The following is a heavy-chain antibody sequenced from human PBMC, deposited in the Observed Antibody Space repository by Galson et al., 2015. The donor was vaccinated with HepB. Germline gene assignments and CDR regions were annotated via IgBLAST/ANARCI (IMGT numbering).Heavy chain of an antibody. CDR3: ATMISGWYGWED. D-gene: IGHD6-19*01. V-gene: IGHV3-23*01. Sequence: SLRLSCAASGFTFRNYVTSWVRQAPGKGLEWVSSISDNGGFTYYADSVKGRFTISRDNSKNTLYLQMNGLRTEDTAVYYCATMISGWYGWEDWGQGTLVTVSS. CDR1: GFTFRNYV. CDR2: ISDNGGFT. J-gene: IGHJ4*02.